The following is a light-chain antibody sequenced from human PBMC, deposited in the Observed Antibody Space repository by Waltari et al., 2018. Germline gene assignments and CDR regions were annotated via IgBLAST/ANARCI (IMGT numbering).Light chain of an antibody. J-gene: IGLJ3*02. CDR1: SSDVGGYNY. CDR3: CSFTSRSTWV. Sequence: QSALTQPASASGSPGQSITISCTGTSSDVGGYNYVSWYQQHPGKAPKLLIFDVSNRPSGVSNRFSGSKSGNTASLTISGLQAEDESDYYCCSFTSRSTWVFGGGTKLTVL. CDR2: DVS. V-gene: IGLV2-14*01.